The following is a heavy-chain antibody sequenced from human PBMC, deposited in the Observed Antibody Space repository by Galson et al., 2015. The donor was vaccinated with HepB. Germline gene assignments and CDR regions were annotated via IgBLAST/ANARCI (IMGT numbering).Heavy chain of an antibody. CDR2: IYWDDNK. J-gene: IGHJ4*02. V-gene: IGHV2-5*02. CDR1: GFSLSTSGMT. CDR3: AHTARYSNTWGSGHYFDY. D-gene: IGHD6-13*01. Sequence: PALVKPTQTLTLTCTLSGFSLSTSGMTVGWIRQPPGKALEWLAFIYWDDNKRYNPSLRNRLSISTDTSKTQVVLALTNVDPEDTATYYCAHTARYSNTWGSGHYFDYWGQGTLVTVSS.